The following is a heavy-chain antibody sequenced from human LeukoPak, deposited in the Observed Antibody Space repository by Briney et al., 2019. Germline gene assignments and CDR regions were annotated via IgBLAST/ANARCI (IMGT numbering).Heavy chain of an antibody. D-gene: IGHD3-10*01. Sequence: ASVKVSCKASGYTFTSYDINWVRQATGHGLEWMGWMNPNSGNTGYAQKFQGRVTITRNTSISTAYMELSSLRSEDTAVYYCARYGSGSSDVDYWGQGTLVTVSS. CDR1: GYTFTSYD. V-gene: IGHV1-8*03. CDR3: ARYGSGSSDVDY. CDR2: MNPNSGNT. J-gene: IGHJ4*02.